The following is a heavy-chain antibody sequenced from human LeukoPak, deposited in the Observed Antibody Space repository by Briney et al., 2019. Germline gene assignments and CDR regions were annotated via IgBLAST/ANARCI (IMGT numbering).Heavy chain of an antibody. CDR2: INPNSGGT. J-gene: IGHJ3*02. Sequence: GASVKVSCKASGYTFTGYYMHWVRQAPGQGLEWMGWINPNSGGTNYAQKFQGRVTMTRDTSISTAYMELSRLRSDDTAVYYCARARGSGSYYTTRDAFDIWGQGTMVTVSS. CDR1: GYTFTGYY. D-gene: IGHD3-10*01. V-gene: IGHV1-2*02. CDR3: ARARGSGSYYTTRDAFDI.